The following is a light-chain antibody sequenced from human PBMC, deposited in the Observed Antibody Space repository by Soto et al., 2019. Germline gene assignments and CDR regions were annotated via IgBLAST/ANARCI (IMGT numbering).Light chain of an antibody. Sequence: DIQMTQSPSSLSASVGDRVTITCRASQSISTFLNWYQQRPGKAPELLIYSASNLQSGVPSRFSGIGSGTDFALTISSLQTEDFATYYCQQSYRIPTWTFGQGTKVDIK. CDR3: QQSYRIPTWT. V-gene: IGKV1-39*01. J-gene: IGKJ1*01. CDR2: SAS. CDR1: QSISTF.